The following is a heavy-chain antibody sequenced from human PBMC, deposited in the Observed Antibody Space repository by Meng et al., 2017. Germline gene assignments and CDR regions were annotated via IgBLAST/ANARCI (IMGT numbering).Heavy chain of an antibody. CDR2: ISSNGGST. J-gene: IGHJ3*02. CDR3: ARDGSGYDHAFDI. CDR1: GFTFSSYA. Sequence: GESLKISCAASGFTFSSYAMHWVRQAPGKGLEYVSAISSNGGSTYYADSVKGRFTISRDNAKNSLYLQMNSLRAEDTAVYYCARDGSGYDHAFDIWGQGTMVTVSS. D-gene: IGHD5-12*01. V-gene: IGHV3-64*02.